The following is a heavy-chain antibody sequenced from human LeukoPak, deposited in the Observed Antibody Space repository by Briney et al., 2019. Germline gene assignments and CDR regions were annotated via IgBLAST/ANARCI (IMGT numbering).Heavy chain of an antibody. CDR3: AKDVSGSRGY. CDR1: GFTFSSYA. J-gene: IGHJ4*02. D-gene: IGHD5/OR15-5a*01. V-gene: IGHV3-23*01. CDR2: ISGSGGST. Sequence: QPGGSLTLSCAASGFTFSSYAMSWVRQAPRNWLEWVSAISGSGGSTYYADSVKGRFTISRDNSKNTLYLQMNSLRAEDTAVYYCAKDVSGSRGYWGQGTLVTVSS.